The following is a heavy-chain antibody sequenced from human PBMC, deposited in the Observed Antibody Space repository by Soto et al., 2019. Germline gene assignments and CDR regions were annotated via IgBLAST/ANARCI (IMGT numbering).Heavy chain of an antibody. J-gene: IGHJ4*02. V-gene: IGHV3-23*01. CDR1: GFTFSTYA. Sequence: PGGSLRLSCAASGFTFSTYAMSWVRQAPGQGLEWVARISGSGGRTNYADSVKGRFTISRDISKNTLYLQMNSLRAEDTAVYYCERDEGSSWSLDYWGQGTLVTVSS. CDR2: ISGSGGRT. CDR3: ERDEGSSWSLDY. D-gene: IGHD6-13*01.